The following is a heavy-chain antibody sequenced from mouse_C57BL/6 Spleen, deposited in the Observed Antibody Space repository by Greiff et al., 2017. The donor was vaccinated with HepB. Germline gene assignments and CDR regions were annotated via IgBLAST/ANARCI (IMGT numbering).Heavy chain of an antibody. CDR1: GFTFSSYA. CDR2: ISSGGDYI. V-gene: IGHV5-9-1*02. D-gene: IGHD1-1*01. Sequence: EVHLVESGEGLVKPGGSLKLSCAASGFTFSSYAMSWVRQTPEKRLEWVAYISSGGDYIYYADTVKGRITISRDNARNTLYLQMSSLKSEDTAMYYCTRVYYYGSRGDAMDYWGQGTSVTVSS. CDR3: TRVYYYGSRGDAMDY. J-gene: IGHJ4*01.